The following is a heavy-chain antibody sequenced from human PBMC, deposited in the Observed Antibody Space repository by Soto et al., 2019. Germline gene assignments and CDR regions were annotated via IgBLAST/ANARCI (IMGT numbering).Heavy chain of an antibody. D-gene: IGHD1-1*01. CDR1: GYTFSPYW. Sequence: EGQLVESGGGLVQPGGSLRLSCVGSGYTFSPYWMSWVRRAPGKGLEWVSRINSEGTFTPYADSVKGRCTISRDNAKNTLYLQMHSLRAEDTALYFCVRDRGYPDSFDVWGRGTMVTVSS. V-gene: IGHV3-74*01. CDR3: VRDRGYPDSFDV. CDR2: INSEGTFT. J-gene: IGHJ3*01.